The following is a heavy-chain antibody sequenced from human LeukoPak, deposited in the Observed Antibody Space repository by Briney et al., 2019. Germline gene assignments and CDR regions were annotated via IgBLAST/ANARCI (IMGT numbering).Heavy chain of an antibody. D-gene: IGHD3-22*01. J-gene: IGHJ5*02. CDR2: IKYDGSST. Sequence: GGSLRLSCAASGFTFTSYWMHWVRQIPGKGLVWVTRIKYDGSSTTYADSVKGRFTTSRDNAKNTLYLQMNSLRAEDTAVYYCARDCDTSGNYYGWFDPWGQGALVTVSS. V-gene: IGHV3-74*01. CDR1: GFTFTSYW. CDR3: ARDCDTSGNYYGWFDP.